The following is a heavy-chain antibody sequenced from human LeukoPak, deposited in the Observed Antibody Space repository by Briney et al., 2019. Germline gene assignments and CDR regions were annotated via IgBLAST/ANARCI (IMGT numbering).Heavy chain of an antibody. CDR2: IYPGDSDT. D-gene: IGHD1-14*01. J-gene: IGHJ4*02. Sequence: GESLKISCKGSGYSFTTYWIAWVRQMPGKGLEWMGIIYPGDSDTRYSPSFQGQVTISADKSISTAYLRWNSLKASDTAMYYCARQATATTPTDNWGQGTLVTVSS. V-gene: IGHV5-51*01. CDR3: ARQATATTPTDN. CDR1: GYSFTTYW.